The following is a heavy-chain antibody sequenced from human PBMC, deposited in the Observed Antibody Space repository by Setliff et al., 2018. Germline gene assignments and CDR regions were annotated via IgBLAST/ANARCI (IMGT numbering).Heavy chain of an antibody. CDR3: ARGSDYAGTYSGGF. CDR1: GYSFTSND. D-gene: IGHD1-26*01. Sequence: GASVKVSCKASGYSFTSNDINWVRLAPGQGLEWMGWISVHNGRTIYAERLQARVTMTTDTSTSTAYMELRGLTSDDTAVYYCARGSDYAGTYSGGFWGQGTLVTVSS. V-gene: IGHV1-18*01. CDR2: ISVHNGRT. J-gene: IGHJ4*02.